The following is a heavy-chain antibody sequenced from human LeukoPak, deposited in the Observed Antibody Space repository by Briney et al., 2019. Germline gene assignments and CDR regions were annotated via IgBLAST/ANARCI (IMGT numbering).Heavy chain of an antibody. V-gene: IGHV3-53*01. CDR3: ARDGEPTGYFDY. J-gene: IGHJ4*02. CDR2: IYSDGST. D-gene: IGHD4-17*01. Sequence: PGGSLRLSCAASGFTVSSNYMSWVRQAPGKGLEWVAVIYSDGSTSYADSVKGRFTISRDSTKNTLYLQMNSLRVDDTATYYCARDGEPTGYFDYWGQGTLVTVSS. CDR1: GFTVSSNY.